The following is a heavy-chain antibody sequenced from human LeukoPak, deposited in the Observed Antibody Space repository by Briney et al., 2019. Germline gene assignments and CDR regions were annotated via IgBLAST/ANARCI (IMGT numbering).Heavy chain of an antibody. CDR3: AKTSGYYAYYSGMDV. D-gene: IGHD5-12*01. CDR2: ITGGGTGT. V-gene: IGHV3-23*01. CDR1: GFSFAGYA. Sequence: GGSLRLSCAASGFSFAGYALTWVRQAPGQGLEWVSGITGGGTGTYYADFVKGRLTISRDNSQNTVYLQMNSLRVEDTAVYYCAKTSGYYAYYSGMDVWGKGTTVTVSS. J-gene: IGHJ6*04.